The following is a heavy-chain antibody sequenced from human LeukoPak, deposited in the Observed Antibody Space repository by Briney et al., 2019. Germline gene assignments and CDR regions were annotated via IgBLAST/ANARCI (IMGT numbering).Heavy chain of an antibody. CDR3: VRHDGRGGATMGAFDS. CDR2: VYYGRTT. D-gene: IGHD5-12*01. Sequence: SETLSLTCTVSAGSFISSSHHWGWIRQSPGKGLEWIGTVYYGRTTYYNPSLDGRVTTFLDTSANHFSLQLNSVTAADTAVYYCVRHDGRGGATMGAFDSWGQGSLVTVSS. J-gene: IGHJ5*01. V-gene: IGHV4-39*01. CDR1: AGSFISSSHH.